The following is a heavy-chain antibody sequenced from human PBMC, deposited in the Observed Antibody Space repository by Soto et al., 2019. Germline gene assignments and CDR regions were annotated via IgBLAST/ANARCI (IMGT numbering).Heavy chain of an antibody. J-gene: IGHJ6*02. CDR2: IYATGTP. Sequence: PSETLSLTCTVSRYSVRSRSYYWSWIRQPPGRGLERIGNIYATGTPDYNPSLKSRGTMSIDAPDNQYSLRLTSVTAADTALYFCARVFASRPTRLYYFHNADAHTPPPHHYYGMHVWGQRTTGTVS. V-gene: IGHV4-61*01. CDR1: RYSVRSRSYY. CDR3: ARVFASRPTRLYYFHNADAHTPPPHHYYGMHV. D-gene: IGHD3-10*01.